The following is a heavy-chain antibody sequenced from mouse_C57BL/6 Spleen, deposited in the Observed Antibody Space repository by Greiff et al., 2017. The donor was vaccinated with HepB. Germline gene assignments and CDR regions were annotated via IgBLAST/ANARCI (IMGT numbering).Heavy chain of an antibody. V-gene: IGHV1-69*01. J-gene: IGHJ3*01. Sequence: VQLQQPGAELVMPGASVKLSCKASGYTFTSYWMHWVKQRPGQGLEWIGEIDPSDSYTNYNQKFKGKSTLTVDKSSSTAYMQRSSLTSEDSAVYYCARGLGYYWFAYWGQGTLVTVSA. CDR3: ARGLGYYWFAY. CDR2: IDPSDSYT. CDR1: GYTFTSYW. D-gene: IGHD2-3*01.